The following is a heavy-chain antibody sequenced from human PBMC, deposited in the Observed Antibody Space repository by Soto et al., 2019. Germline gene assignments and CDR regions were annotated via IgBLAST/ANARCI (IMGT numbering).Heavy chain of an antibody. CDR1: RVAFSKFI. CDR3: AKVRYSSPMGYYYGMDV. V-gene: IGHV1-69*13. D-gene: IGHD6-19*01. Sequence: SVKVSCKASRVAFSKFIVTWVRQAPGLGLEWVGGIIPIFGTANYAQKFQGRVTITADESTSTSYMEVNNLRSEDTVVYYCAKVRYSSPMGYYYGMDVWGQGTTVTVSS. CDR2: IIPIFGTA. J-gene: IGHJ6*02.